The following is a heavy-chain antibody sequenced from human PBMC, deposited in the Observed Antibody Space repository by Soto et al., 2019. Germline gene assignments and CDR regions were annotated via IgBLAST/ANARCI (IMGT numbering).Heavy chain of an antibody. Sequence: ASVKLTWKASGYTFTGCSRYWVRQATGQGLEWMGWINAGNGNTKYSQKFQGRVTITRDTSAGTAYMELSSLRSEDTAVYYCARVKNDFGVVWYGMDVWGQGTTVTVSS. CDR2: INAGNGNT. V-gene: IGHV1-3*01. D-gene: IGHD3-3*01. CDR1: GYTFTGCS. J-gene: IGHJ6*02. CDR3: ARVKNDFGVVWYGMDV.